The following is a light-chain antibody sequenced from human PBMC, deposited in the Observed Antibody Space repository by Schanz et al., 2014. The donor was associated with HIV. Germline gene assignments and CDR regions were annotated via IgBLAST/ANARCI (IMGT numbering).Light chain of an antibody. J-gene: IGKJ5*01. V-gene: IGKV3-15*01. CDR3: QQYNNWPSA. Sequence: EIVMTQSPATLSVSPGERATLSCSASQSINSNFLGWYQQKPGQAPRLLIYGASTRVTGVPVRFSGSGSGTEFTLTISSLQSEDFAVYYCQQYNNWPSAFGQGTRLEIK. CDR2: GAS. CDR1: QSINSN.